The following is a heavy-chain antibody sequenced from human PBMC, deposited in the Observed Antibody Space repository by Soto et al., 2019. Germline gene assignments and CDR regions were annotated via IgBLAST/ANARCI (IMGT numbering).Heavy chain of an antibody. J-gene: IGHJ6*02. CDR2: IYYSGNT. Sequence: SETLSLTCSVSGGSISSGYYYWSWIRQPPGKGLEWIGNIYYSGNTYYNPSLKSRITISVDMSKNQVSLRLTSVTAADTAVYYCARDSPYYSGMGVWGQGTTVTVSS. V-gene: IGHV4-30-4*01. CDR1: GGSISSGYYY. CDR3: ARDSPYYSGMGV.